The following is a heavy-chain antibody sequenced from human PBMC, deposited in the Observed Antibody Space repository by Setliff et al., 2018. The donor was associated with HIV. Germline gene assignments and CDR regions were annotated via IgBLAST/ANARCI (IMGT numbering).Heavy chain of an antibody. CDR3: ARLGSGWSDSYYYAMDV. CDR2: ISAYNGHT. V-gene: IGHV1-18*01. Sequence: ASVKVSCKASGYSFINYGISWVRQAPGQGLEWMGWISAYNGHTNYAQKFQGRVTMTTDTSTSTAYMELRSLRSDDTAVYYCARLGSGWSDSYYYAMDVWGQGTTVTVSS. CDR1: GYSFINYG. D-gene: IGHD6-19*01. J-gene: IGHJ6*02.